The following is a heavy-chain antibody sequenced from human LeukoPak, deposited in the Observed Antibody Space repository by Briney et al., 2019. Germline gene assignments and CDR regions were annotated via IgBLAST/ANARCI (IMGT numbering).Heavy chain of an antibody. V-gene: IGHV3-30*18. CDR3: AKDPDRGYSYGYVDY. CDR2: ISYDGSNK. Sequence: GGSLRLSCAASGFTFSSYGMHWVRQAPGKGLEWVAVISYDGSNKYYADSVKGRFTISRDNSKNTLYLQMNSLRAEDTAEYYCAKDPDRGYSYGYVDYWGQGTLVTVSS. D-gene: IGHD5-18*01. CDR1: GFTFSSYG. J-gene: IGHJ4*02.